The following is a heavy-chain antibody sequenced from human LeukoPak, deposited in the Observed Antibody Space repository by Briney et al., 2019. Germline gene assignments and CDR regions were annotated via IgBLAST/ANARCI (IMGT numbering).Heavy chain of an antibody. J-gene: IGHJ4*02. D-gene: IGHD2-2*02. CDR1: GGTFSSYA. Sequence: ASVKVSCKASGGTFSSYAISWVRQAPGQGLEWMGGIIPIFGTANYAQKFQGRVTITTDESTSTAYMELSSLRSEDTAVYYCARGGGYYCSSTSCHIDYWGQGTLVTFSS. CDR2: IIPIFGTA. CDR3: ARGGGYYCSSTSCHIDY. V-gene: IGHV1-69*05.